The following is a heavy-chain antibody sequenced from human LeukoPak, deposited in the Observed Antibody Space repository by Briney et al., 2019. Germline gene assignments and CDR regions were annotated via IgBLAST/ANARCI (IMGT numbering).Heavy chain of an antibody. CDR1: GFNFRSYA. V-gene: IGHV3-23*01. J-gene: IGHJ4*02. CDR3: AKDWSTSCSDD. D-gene: IGHD2-2*01. Sequence: GGSLRLSCEASGFNFRSYAMSWVRQAPGKGLERVSAISGSGGSTYYADSVKGRFTISRDNSKNTLYLQMNSLRAEDTAVYYCAKDWSTSCSDDWGQGTLVTVSS. CDR2: ISGSGGST.